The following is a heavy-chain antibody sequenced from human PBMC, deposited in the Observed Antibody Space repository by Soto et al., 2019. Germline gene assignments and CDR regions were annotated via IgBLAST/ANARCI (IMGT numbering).Heavy chain of an antibody. J-gene: IGHJ6*02. CDR1: GGTFSSYT. D-gene: IGHD3-22*01. Sequence: ASVKVSCKASGGTFSSYTISWVRQAPGQGLEWMGRISPNDGYTNYAQNLQGRVNMTTDKSTKTAYMELRSLRSDDTAMYYCARGGHYDSSGSRNYHYYGMNVWGQGTTVTVSS. CDR2: ISPNDGYT. V-gene: IGHV1-18*01. CDR3: ARGGHYDSSGSRNYHYYGMNV.